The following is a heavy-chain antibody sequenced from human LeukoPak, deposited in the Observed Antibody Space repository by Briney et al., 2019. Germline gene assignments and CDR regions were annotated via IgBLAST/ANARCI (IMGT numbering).Heavy chain of an antibody. J-gene: IGHJ5*02. CDR2: IKQDGSEK. V-gene: IGHV3-7*01. CDR3: ARADGDGYNYAGFDP. Sequence: GGSLRLSCAASGFTFSSYWMSWVRQAPGKGLEWVANIKQDGSEKYYVDSVKGRFTISRDNAKNSLYLQMNSLRAEDTAVYYCARADGDGYNYAGFDPWGQGTLVTVSS. CDR1: GFTFSSYW. D-gene: IGHD5-24*01.